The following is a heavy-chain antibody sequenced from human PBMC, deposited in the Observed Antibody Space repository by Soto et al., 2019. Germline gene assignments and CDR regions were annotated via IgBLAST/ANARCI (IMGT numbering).Heavy chain of an antibody. V-gene: IGHV1-18*01. J-gene: IGHJ4*02. CDR2: ISAYNGNT. Sequence: SVEVSFKASCYTFTSYGISWVRQSPGQGLECMGWISAYNGNTNYAQKRQGRVTMTTDTSTSTAYMELRSLRSDDTAVYYCARVRIGMAALRVMVIPLAFDYWGQGTLVTVSS. D-gene: IGHD3-16*01. CDR3: ARVRIGMAALRVMVIPLAFDY. CDR1: CYTFTSYG.